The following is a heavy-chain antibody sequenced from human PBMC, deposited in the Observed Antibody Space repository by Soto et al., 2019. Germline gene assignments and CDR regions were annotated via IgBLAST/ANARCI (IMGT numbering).Heavy chain of an antibody. CDR3: AKDVLGRRLVGAFEI. CDR2: ILYDGSNK. V-gene: IGHV3-30*18. CDR1: GFTFSYYG. Sequence: QVQLVESGGGVVQPGRSLRLSCAASGFTFSYYGMHWVRQAPGKGLQWVAAILYDGSNKDYADSVKGRFTISRDNLKNTLYLQLNSLRTEDTAVYYCAKDVLGRRLVGAFEIWGQGTMVTVSS. J-gene: IGHJ3*02. D-gene: IGHD3-16*01.